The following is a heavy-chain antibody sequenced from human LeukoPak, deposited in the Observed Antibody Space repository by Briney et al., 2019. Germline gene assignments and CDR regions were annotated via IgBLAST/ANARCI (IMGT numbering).Heavy chain of an antibody. CDR3: ARGSGYEMTDY. CDR2: ITRSSGNM. CDR1: GFSFTTYN. V-gene: IGHV3-21*01. Sequence: GGSLRLSCAASGFSFTTYNMNWVRQAPGKGLEWVSSITRSSGNMFYADSVKGRFTISRDDPKNSLYLQMNALRAEDTAVYFCARGSGYEMTDYWGQGTLVTVSS. J-gene: IGHJ4*02. D-gene: IGHD5-12*01.